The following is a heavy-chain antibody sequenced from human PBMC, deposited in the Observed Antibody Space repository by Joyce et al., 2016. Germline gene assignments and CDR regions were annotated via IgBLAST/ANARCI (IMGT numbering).Heavy chain of an antibody. CDR3: ARAGYYHTSGYYYPNFDY. CDR1: GDSVSSNSAA. D-gene: IGHD3-22*01. Sequence: QVQLQQSGPGLVKPSQTLSLTCVISGDSVSSNSAAWNWIRQSPSRGLEWLGRTYYRSKWYNDYAVSVKSRITINPDTPKNQFSLQLNSVTPEDAAVYYCARAGYYHTSGYYYPNFDYWGPGTLVTVSS. J-gene: IGHJ4*02. CDR2: TYYRSKWYN. V-gene: IGHV6-1*01.